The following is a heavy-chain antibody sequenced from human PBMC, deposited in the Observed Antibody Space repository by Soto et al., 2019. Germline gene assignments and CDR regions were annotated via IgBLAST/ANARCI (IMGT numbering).Heavy chain of an antibody. Sequence: GGSLRLSCAASGFTFSNYAVHWVRQAPGKGLEWVAVIASDGKDKRYADSVKGRFTISRDNSKNTVYLQMNSLRGEDTAVYYCAKDGAIAAADYFFDYWGQGSLVTVS. V-gene: IGHV3-30*18. CDR2: IASDGKDK. CDR3: AKDGAIAAADYFFDY. D-gene: IGHD6-13*01. CDR1: GFTFSNYA. J-gene: IGHJ4*02.